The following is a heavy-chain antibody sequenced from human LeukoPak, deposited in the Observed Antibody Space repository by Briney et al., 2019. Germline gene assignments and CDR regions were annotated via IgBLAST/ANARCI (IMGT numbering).Heavy chain of an antibody. CDR2: ISSSSSYI. Sequence: KPGGSLGLSCAASGFTFSSYSMNWVRQAPGKGLEWVSSISSSSSYIYYADSVKGRFTISRDNAKNSLYLQMNSLRAEDTAVYYCARAPGYCSSTSCYLYYFDYWGQGTLVTVSS. V-gene: IGHV3-21*01. J-gene: IGHJ4*02. CDR3: ARAPGYCSSTSCYLYYFDY. D-gene: IGHD2-2*01. CDR1: GFTFSSYS.